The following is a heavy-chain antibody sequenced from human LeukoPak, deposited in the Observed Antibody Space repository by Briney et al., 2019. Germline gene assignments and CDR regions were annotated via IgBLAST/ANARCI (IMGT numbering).Heavy chain of an antibody. CDR2: ISAGGGST. J-gene: IGHJ4*02. Sequence: GGSLRLSCAASGLTFSDYSMTWVRQAPGKGLFWVSGISAGGGSTYYADSVKGRFSISRDNSRNTLYLQMSSLRAEDTAVYYCAKDAAGPEYWGQGTLVTVSS. CDR3: AKDAAGPEY. CDR1: GLTFSDYS. V-gene: IGHV3-23*01. D-gene: IGHD6-13*01.